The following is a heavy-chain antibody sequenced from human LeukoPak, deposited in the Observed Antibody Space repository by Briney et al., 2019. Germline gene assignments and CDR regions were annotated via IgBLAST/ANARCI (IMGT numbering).Heavy chain of an antibody. CDR3: ARDRPEYSSSNYYYYYMDV. Sequence: PSQTLSLTCTVSGGSISSGGYYWSWIRQHPGKGLEWIGYIYYSGSTNYNPSLRSRVTISVDTSKNQFSLKLSSVTAADTAVYYCARDRPEYSSSNYYYYYMDVWGKGTTVTVSS. V-gene: IGHV4-61*08. CDR2: IYYSGST. J-gene: IGHJ6*03. CDR1: GGSISSGGYY. D-gene: IGHD6-6*01.